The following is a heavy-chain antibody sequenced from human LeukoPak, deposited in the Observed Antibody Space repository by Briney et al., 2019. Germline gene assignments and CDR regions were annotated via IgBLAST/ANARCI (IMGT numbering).Heavy chain of an antibody. Sequence: SETLSLTCTVSGGSISSYYWSWIRQPAGKGLEWIGRIYTSGSTNYNPSLKSRVTMSVDTSKNQFSLKLSSVTAADTAVYYCAKGKLLRIPDAFDIWGQGTMVTVSS. CDR2: IYTSGST. CDR1: GGSISSYY. V-gene: IGHV4-4*07. J-gene: IGHJ3*02. D-gene: IGHD1-26*01. CDR3: AKGKLLRIPDAFDI.